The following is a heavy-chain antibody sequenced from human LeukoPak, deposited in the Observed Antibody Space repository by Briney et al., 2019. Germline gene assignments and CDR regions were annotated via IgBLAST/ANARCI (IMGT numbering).Heavy chain of an antibody. CDR1: GYSISSGYY. V-gene: IGHV4-38-2*02. D-gene: IGHD1-26*01. CDR2: IYHSGRS. J-gene: IGHJ4*02. Sequence: SETLSLTCTVSGYSISSGYYWGWIRQSPGKGLEWIGSIYHSGRSYYNPSLKSRVTISLNRSKNQFSLNLNSLTTADTAVYYCARVEWEPSYFDYWGQGTLVTVSS. CDR3: ARVEWEPSYFDY.